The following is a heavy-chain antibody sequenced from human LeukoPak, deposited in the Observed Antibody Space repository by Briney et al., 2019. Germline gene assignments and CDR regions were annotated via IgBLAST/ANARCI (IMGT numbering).Heavy chain of an antibody. CDR1: GFTVSSNY. D-gene: IGHD3-10*01. V-gene: IGHV3-21*01. CDR3: ARGGRYYYGSGSYSVDNWFDP. Sequence: PGGSLRLSCAASGFTVSSNYMSWVRQAPGKGLEWVSSISSSSSYIYYADSVKGRFTISRDNAKNSLYLQMNSLRAEDTAVYYCARGGRYYYGSGSYSVDNWFDPWGQGTLVTVSS. J-gene: IGHJ5*02. CDR2: ISSSSSYI.